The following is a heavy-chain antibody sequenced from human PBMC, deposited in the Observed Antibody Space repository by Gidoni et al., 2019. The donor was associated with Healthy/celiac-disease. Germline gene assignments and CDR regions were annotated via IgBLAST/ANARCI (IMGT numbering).Heavy chain of an antibody. D-gene: IGHD3-10*01. CDR1: GFPFSSYW. CDR3: ARDRYGSGSSAFDY. Sequence: EVQLVESGGGLVQPGGSLRLSCAASGFPFSSYWMSWVRQAPGKGLEWVANIKQDGSEKYYVDSVKGRFTISRDNAKNSLYLQMNSLRAEDTAVYYCARDRYGSGSSAFDYWGQGTLVTVSS. CDR2: IKQDGSEK. J-gene: IGHJ4*02. V-gene: IGHV3-7*01.